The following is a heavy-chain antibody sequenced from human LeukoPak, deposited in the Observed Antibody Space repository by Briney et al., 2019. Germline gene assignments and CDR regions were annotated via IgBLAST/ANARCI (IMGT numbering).Heavy chain of an antibody. Sequence: GGSLRLSCAASGFTFSTYGMSWVRQAPGKGLEWVSAISGSGGSTYYADSVKGRFTISRDNSQNTLYLQMNSLRAEDTAVYYCAGRGSGSYFDYWGQGTLVTVSS. D-gene: IGHD3-10*01. CDR2: ISGSGGST. CDR3: AGRGSGSYFDY. CDR1: GFTFSTYG. J-gene: IGHJ4*02. V-gene: IGHV3-23*01.